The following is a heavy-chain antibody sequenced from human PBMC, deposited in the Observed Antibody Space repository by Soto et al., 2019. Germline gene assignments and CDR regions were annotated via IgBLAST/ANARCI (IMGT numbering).Heavy chain of an antibody. CDR2: IDPSDSYT. V-gene: IGHV5-10-1*01. D-gene: IGHD6-6*01. CDR3: ATLSIAASYYYYGMDV. Sequence: PGESLKISCKGSGYSFTSYWISWVRQMPGKGLEWVGRIDPSDSYTNYSPSFQGHVTISADKSISTAYLQWSSLKASDTAMYYCATLSIAASYYYYGMDVWGQGTTVTVSS. J-gene: IGHJ6*02. CDR1: GYSFTSYW.